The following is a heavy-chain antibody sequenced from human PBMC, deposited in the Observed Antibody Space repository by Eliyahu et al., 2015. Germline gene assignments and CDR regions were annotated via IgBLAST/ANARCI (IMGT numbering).Heavy chain of an antibody. CDR2: INSDGSIT. CDR1: GSTPTTSY. Sequence: EVQLVESGGGLAQPGGSLRLSCEVSGSTPTTSYMHWVRQASGKGLVWVARINSDGSITSYGDSVKGRFTISRDNAKNTLYLQMNSLRVEDTAVYFCATGGYDFWTGYSTYWGQGTLVTVSS. J-gene: IGHJ4*02. V-gene: IGHV3-74*01. D-gene: IGHD3/OR15-3a*01. CDR3: ATGGYDFWTGYSTY.